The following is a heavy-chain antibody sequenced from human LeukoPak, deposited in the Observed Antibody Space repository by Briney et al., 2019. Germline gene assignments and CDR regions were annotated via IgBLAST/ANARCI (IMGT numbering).Heavy chain of an antibody. V-gene: IGHV3-21*01. Sequence: GGSLRLSCTASGFPFSNYSMNWVRQAPGKGLEWVSSISGSSIYTYYADSVKGRFTLSRDNAKKSLYLQMNSLRAEDTAVYFCARVVGFSYYFDSWGQGTLVTVSS. CDR1: GFPFSNYS. CDR3: ARVVGFSYYFDS. D-gene: IGHD2-15*01. CDR2: ISGSSIYT. J-gene: IGHJ4*02.